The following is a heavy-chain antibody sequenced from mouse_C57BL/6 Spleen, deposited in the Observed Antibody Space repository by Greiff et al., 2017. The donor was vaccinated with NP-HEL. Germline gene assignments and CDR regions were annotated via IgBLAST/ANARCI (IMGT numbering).Heavy chain of an antibody. CDR1: GISITTGNYR. CDR2: IYYSGTI. Sequence: EVKLMESGPGLVKPSQTVFLTCTVTGISITTGNYRWSWIRQFPGNKLEWIGYIYYSGTITYNPSLTSRTTITRDTPKNQFFLEMNSLTAEDTATYYCARVITTAVGDYWGQGTTLTVSS. V-gene: IGHV3-5*01. CDR3: ARVITTAVGDY. J-gene: IGHJ2*01. D-gene: IGHD1-1*01.